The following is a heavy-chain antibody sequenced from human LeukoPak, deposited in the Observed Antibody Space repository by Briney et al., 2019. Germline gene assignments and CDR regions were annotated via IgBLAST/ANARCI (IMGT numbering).Heavy chain of an antibody. V-gene: IGHV3-23*01. CDR1: GFTFNRYA. Sequence: GGSLRLSCAAFGFTFNRYAMTWVRQAPGKGLKWVSTLSPSGTTTYYADSVKGRFTMSRDNSKNTVDLQMDSLRAEDTATYYCAKDDSGWNYAWHLGLWGRGTQVTVSS. CDR2: LSPSGTTT. J-gene: IGHJ2*01. D-gene: IGHD1-7*01. CDR3: AKDDSGWNYAWHLGL.